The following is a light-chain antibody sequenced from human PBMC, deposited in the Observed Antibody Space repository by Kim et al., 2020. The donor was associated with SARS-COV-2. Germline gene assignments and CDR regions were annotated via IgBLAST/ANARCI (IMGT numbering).Light chain of an antibody. Sequence: LSPGEKAPPTCRASQSVSSYLDWYKQKHGQEPTLFIYDAATRAHGVPPRCRGGGARGDFTLTITSLGRQDFVVYYCQQSSNGPWTFGQGTKVESK. CDR1: QSVSSY. CDR3: QQSSNGPWT. V-gene: IGKV3-11*02. CDR2: DAA. J-gene: IGKJ1*01.